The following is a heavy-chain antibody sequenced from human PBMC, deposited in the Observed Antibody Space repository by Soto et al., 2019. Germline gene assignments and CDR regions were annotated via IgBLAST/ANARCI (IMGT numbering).Heavy chain of an antibody. Sequence: GESLKISCAASGFTFSSYSMNWVRQAPGKGLEWVSSISSSSSYIYYADSVKGRFTISRDNAKNSLYLQMNSLRAEDTAVYYCAREEGRNYYGSGSYSWYDYWGQGTLVTVSS. V-gene: IGHV3-21*01. J-gene: IGHJ4*02. CDR1: GFTFSSYS. CDR3: AREEGRNYYGSGSYSWYDY. D-gene: IGHD3-10*01. CDR2: ISSSSSYI.